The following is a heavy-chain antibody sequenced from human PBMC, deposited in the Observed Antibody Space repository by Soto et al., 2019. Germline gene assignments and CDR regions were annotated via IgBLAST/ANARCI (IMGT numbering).Heavy chain of an antibody. V-gene: IGHV4-31*03. Sequence: PSETLSLTCTVSGGSIDSVGYYWTWIRQHPEKGLEWIGYIYYSGSTYYNPSLKSRVTISVDRSKNQFSLKLSSVTAADTAVYYCARVPGPWGQGTLVTVSS. CDR3: ARVPGP. J-gene: IGHJ5*02. CDR1: GGSIDSVGYY. CDR2: IYYSGST.